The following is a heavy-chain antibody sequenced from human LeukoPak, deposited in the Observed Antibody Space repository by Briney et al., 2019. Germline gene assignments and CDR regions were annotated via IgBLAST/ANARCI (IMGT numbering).Heavy chain of an antibody. CDR1: QFICSSY. J-gene: IGHJ4*02. CDR2: ISNSEST. Sequence: SDTLTLSCTVSQFICSSYWSWIRQPPGKQLEWIRYISNSESTHSNPSRKSRLSVTMATSKTQFSLKLTSVTAASTTVSSYTSQWFGELFAVFGYWGQGSLVTVSS. D-gene: IGHD3-10*01. CDR3: TSQWFGELFAVFGY. V-gene: IGHV4-59*08.